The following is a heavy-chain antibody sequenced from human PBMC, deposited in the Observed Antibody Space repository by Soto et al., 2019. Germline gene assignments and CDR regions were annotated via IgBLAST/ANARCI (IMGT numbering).Heavy chain of an antibody. CDR1: GFTFSSYG. CDR3: ARAPPSSNYVDYYYYYGMDV. D-gene: IGHD4-4*01. V-gene: IGHV3-33*01. CDR2: IWYDGSNK. J-gene: IGHJ6*02. Sequence: GGSLRLSCAESGFTFSSYGMHWVRQAPGKGLEWVAVIWYDGSNKYYADSVKGRFTISRDNSKNTLYLQMNSLRAEDTAVYYCARAPPSSNYVDYYYYYGMDVWGQGTTVTVSS.